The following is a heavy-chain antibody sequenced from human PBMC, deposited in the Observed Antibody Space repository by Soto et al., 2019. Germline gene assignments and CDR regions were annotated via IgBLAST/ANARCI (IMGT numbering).Heavy chain of an antibody. V-gene: IGHV4-59*08. J-gene: IGHJ4*02. CDR3: ARSFFDYGDYRLAFFDY. CDR1: GGSISSYY. Sequence: PSETLSLTCTVSGGSISSYYWSWIRQPPGKGLEWIGYIYYSGSTNYNPSLKSRVTISVDTSKNQFSLKLSSVTAADTAVYYCARSFFDYGDYRLAFFDYWGQGTLVTVSS. D-gene: IGHD4-17*01. CDR2: IYYSGST.